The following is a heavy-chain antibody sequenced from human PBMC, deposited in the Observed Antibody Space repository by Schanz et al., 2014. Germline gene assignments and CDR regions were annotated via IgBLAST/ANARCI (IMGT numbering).Heavy chain of an antibody. J-gene: IGHJ3*01. CDR1: GYSFTKYG. D-gene: IGHD3-9*01. V-gene: IGHV1-18*01. Sequence: QVQLVQSGSEVKKPGDSVKVSCETSGYSFTKYGINWVRQAPGQGLEWMGWISPYNGHTEYGKKFQGRFTMTTDTATTTADSELRSLTADDTPVSDCARVLHYEIETSLRSYDAFDFWGQGTKVTVSP. CDR2: ISPYNGHT. CDR3: ARVLHYEIETSLRSYDAFDF.